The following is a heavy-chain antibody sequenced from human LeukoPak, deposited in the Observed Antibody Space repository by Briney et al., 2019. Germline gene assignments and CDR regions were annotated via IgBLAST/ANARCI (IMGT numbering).Heavy chain of an antibody. CDR1: GYKFTNNW. J-gene: IGHJ4*02. D-gene: IGHD2-21*01. CDR2: IYPGYSDA. CDR3: ARQDSRAFDY. V-gene: IGHV5-51*01. Sequence: GASLKISFKISGYKFTNNWIGWVRQVPGKGLEWMGLIYPGYSDAKYSPSFQGQVTISADKSTSTAYLQWSSLKASDTAMYYCARQDSRAFDYWGQGTLVTASS.